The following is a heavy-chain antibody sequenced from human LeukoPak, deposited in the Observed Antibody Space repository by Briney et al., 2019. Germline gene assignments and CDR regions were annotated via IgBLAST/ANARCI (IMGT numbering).Heavy chain of an antibody. CDR3: ARGRGAARPYYYHYYMDV. D-gene: IGHD6-6*01. J-gene: IGHJ6*03. CDR1: GGSISSGSYY. CDR2: IYTSGST. V-gene: IGHV4-61*02. Sequence: SQTLSLTCTVSGGSISSGSYYWSWIRQPAGKGLEWIGRIYTSGSTNYNPSLKSRVTISVDTSKNQFSLKLSSVTAADTAVYYCARGRGAARPYYYHYYMDVWGKGTTVTVSS.